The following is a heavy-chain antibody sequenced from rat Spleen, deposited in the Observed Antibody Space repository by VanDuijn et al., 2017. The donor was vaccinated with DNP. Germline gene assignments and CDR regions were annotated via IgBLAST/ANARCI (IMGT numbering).Heavy chain of an antibody. CDR1: GFTFSDYY. J-gene: IGHJ4*01. CDR3: ARHRTIRPYYYAMDA. Sequence: EVLLVESDGGLVQPGRSLKLSCAVSGFTFSDYYMAWVRQAPAKGLEWVATISYNGGTPYYRDSVKGRFTISRDNAQSTLYLQIDSLRSEDTATYYFARHRTIRPYYYAMDAWGQGASVTVSS. V-gene: IGHV5-7*01. CDR2: ISYNGGTP.